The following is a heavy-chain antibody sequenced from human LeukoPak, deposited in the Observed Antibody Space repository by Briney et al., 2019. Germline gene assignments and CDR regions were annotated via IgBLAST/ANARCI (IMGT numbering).Heavy chain of an antibody. D-gene: IGHD3-16*02. CDR3: ARDIRDYVWGSYRYFGY. CDR1: GYTFTGYY. Sequence: ASVKLSCKASGYTFTGYYMHWVRQAPGQGLEWMGWINPNSGGTNYAQKSQVRVTMTRDTSISTAYMELSRLRSDDTAVYYCARDIRDYVWGSYRYFGYWGQGTLVTVSS. CDR2: INPNSGGT. V-gene: IGHV1-2*02. J-gene: IGHJ4*02.